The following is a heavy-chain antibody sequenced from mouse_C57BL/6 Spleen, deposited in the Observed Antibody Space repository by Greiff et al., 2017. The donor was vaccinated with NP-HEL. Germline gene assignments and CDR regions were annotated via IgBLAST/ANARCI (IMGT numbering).Heavy chain of an antibody. CDR2: ISSGSSTI. Sequence: EVKLMESGGGLVKPGGSLKLSCAASGFTFSDYGMHWVRQAPEKGLEWVAYISSGSSTIYYADTVKGRFTISRDNAKNTLFLQMTSLRSEDTAMYYCAREGTYDYDRGFDYWGQGTTLTVSS. D-gene: IGHD2-4*01. CDR1: GFTFSDYG. V-gene: IGHV5-17*01. CDR3: AREGTYDYDRGFDY. J-gene: IGHJ2*01.